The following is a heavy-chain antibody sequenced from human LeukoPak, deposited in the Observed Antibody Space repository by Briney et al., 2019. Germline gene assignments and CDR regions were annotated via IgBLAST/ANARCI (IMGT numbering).Heavy chain of an antibody. J-gene: IGHJ4*02. CDR1: ELTVSSNC. CDR3: GRRAGIYSHPYDY. CDR2: IYSDGST. D-gene: IGHD1-14*01. V-gene: IGHV3-53*01. Sequence: PGGSLRLSCAASELTVSSNCMSWVRQAPGKGLEWVSFIYSDGSTYYADSVRGRFTISRDNSKNTVYLQKNSLRAEDTAVYYCGRRAGIYSHPYDYWGQGTLVTVSS.